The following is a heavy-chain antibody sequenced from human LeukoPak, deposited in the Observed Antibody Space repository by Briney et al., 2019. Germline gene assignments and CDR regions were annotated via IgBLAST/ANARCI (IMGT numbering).Heavy chain of an antibody. Sequence: GGSLRLSCAASGFTFNTYVMNWVRQAPEKGLEWVSYISSSSSTIYYADSLKGRFTVSRDNAKNSLYLQMNSLRDDDTAIYYCARDTFNWADYWGQGTLVTVSS. J-gene: IGHJ4*02. D-gene: IGHD7-27*01. CDR1: GFTFNTYV. CDR2: ISSSSSTI. CDR3: ARDTFNWADY. V-gene: IGHV3-48*02.